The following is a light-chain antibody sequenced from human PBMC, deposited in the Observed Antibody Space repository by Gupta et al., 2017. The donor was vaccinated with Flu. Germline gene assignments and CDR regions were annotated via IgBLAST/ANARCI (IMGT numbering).Light chain of an antibody. Sequence: GQTARINCSVDELPKKFAYGSQQKSRQAPVFVIYGERKRTAGILEGFSGSSSGTMATLTISGAQGEEEADYSCSSPDSRGNRWVFGGGTRRTVL. CDR1: ELPKKF. V-gene: IGLV3-10*01. J-gene: IGLJ3*02. CDR3: SSPDSRGNRWV. CDR2: GER.